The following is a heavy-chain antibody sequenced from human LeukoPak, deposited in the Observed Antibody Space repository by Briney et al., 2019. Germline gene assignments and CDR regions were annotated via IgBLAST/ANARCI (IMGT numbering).Heavy chain of an antibody. J-gene: IGHJ5*02. CDR2: ISYDGSNK. CDR1: GFTFSSYA. Sequence: GGSLRLSCAASGFTFSSYAMHWVRQAPGKGLEWVAVISYDGSNKYYADSVKGRFTISRDNSKNTLYLQMNSLRAEDTAVYYCARKRRDGPGFDPWGQGTLVTVSS. CDR3: ARKRRDGPGFDP. V-gene: IGHV3-30*04.